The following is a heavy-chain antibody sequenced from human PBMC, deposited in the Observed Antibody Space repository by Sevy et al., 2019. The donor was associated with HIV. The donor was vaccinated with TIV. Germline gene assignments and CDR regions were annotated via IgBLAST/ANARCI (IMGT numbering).Heavy chain of an antibody. CDR1: GFFFSHYE. J-gene: IGHJ3*01. Sequence: GGYLRLSCKASGFFFSHYEMNWVRQAPGKGLERVSYISTSGSTIYYADSMKGRFTVSRDNAKNSLYLQMNSLRADDPALYYCARDIDSSSYSYAFDLWGQGTMVTVSS. CDR3: ARDIDSSSYSYAFDL. CDR2: ISTSGSTI. D-gene: IGHD3-22*01. V-gene: IGHV3-48*03.